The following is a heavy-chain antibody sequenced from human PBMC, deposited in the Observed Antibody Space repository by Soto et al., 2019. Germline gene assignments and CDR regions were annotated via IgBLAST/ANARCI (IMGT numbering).Heavy chain of an antibody. J-gene: IGHJ4*02. V-gene: IGHV4-4*02. D-gene: IGHD2-2*01. Sequence: QVQLQESGPGLVKPSGTLSLTCAVSGGSISSSNWWSWVRQPPGEGLEWIGEIYHSGSTNYNTSLKSRVTISVDKSKNQFSLKLSSVTAADTAVYYCATVVQGWPGLDFDYWGQGTLVTVSS. CDR2: IYHSGST. CDR1: GGSISSSNW. CDR3: ATVVQGWPGLDFDY.